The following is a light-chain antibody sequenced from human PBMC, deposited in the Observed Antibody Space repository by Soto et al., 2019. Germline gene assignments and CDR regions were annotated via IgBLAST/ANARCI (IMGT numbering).Light chain of an antibody. J-gene: IGLJ3*02. CDR1: SSNIGNNY. V-gene: IGLV1-51*01. CDR2: DNN. CDR3: GTWDSSLSAWV. Sequence: QAVVTQPPSVSAAPGQKVTISCSGSSSNIGNNYVSWYQQLPGTAPKLLIYDNNKRPSGIPDRFSGSKSGTSATLGITGLQTGDEADYYSGTWDSSLSAWVFGGGTKLT.